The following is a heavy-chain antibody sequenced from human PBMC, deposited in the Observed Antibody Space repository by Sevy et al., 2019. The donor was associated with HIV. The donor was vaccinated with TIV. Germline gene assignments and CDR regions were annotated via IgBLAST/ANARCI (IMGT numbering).Heavy chain of an antibody. Sequence: ASVKVSCKASGGTFSSYAISWVRQAPGQGLEWMGGLIPIFGTANYAQKFQGRVTITADESTSTAYMELSSLRSEETAVYYCARSVSGSYRYDAFDIWVQGTMVTVSS. V-gene: IGHV1-69*13. CDR2: LIPIFGTA. D-gene: IGHD3-16*02. J-gene: IGHJ3*02. CDR3: ARSVSGSYRYDAFDI. CDR1: GGTFSSYA.